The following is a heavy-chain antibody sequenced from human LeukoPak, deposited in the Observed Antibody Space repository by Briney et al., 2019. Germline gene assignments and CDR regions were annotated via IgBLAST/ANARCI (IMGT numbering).Heavy chain of an antibody. V-gene: IGHV4-39*01. J-gene: IGHJ4*02. CDR2: IYYSGST. CDR1: GGSISSSSYY. D-gene: IGHD4-17*01. CDR3: VLCMRATVTTSSIDY. Sequence: SETLSLTCTVSGGSISSSSYYWGWIRQPPGKGLEWIGSIYYSGSTYYNPSLESRVTISVDTSKNQFSLKLSSVTAADTAVYYCVLCMRATVTTSSIDYWGQGTLVTVSS.